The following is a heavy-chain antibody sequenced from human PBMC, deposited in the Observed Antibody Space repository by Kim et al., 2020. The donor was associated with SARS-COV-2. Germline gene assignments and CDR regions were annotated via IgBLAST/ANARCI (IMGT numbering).Heavy chain of an antibody. D-gene: IGHD1-26*01. CDR1: GFTFSSYA. CDR3: ARYRRGYGMDV. V-gene: IGHV3-64*01. CDR2: ISSDGGST. Sequence: GGSLRLSCAASGFTFSSYAMHWVRQAPGKGLEYVSAISSDGGSTYYGNSVKGRFTISRDNSKSTLYLQMGSLRPEDMAVYYCARYRRGYGMDVWGQGTTVTVSS. J-gene: IGHJ6*02.